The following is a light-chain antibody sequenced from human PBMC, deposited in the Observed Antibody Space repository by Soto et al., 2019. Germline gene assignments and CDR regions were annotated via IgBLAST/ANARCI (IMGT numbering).Light chain of an antibody. V-gene: IGLV2-14*01. CDR3: SSYTSISTYV. CDR2: EVN. Sequence: QSVLTQPASVSGSPGQSITISCTGTSSDVGDYNYVSWYQHHPGKAPKLIIYEVNNRPSGVSNRFSGSKSGSTASLTISGLQAEDEADYYRSSYTSISTYVLGTGTKV. J-gene: IGLJ1*01. CDR1: SSDVGDYNY.